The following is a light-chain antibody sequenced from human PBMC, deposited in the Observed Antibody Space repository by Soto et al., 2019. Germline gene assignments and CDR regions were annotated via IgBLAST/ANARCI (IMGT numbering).Light chain of an antibody. CDR3: SSYAGSNNLV. J-gene: IGLJ2*01. CDR2: EVT. Sequence: QSALTQPASLSGSPGQSITISCTGTSSDVGGYHYVSWYQQHPGKAPKLMIHEVTKRPSGVPDRFSGSKSGNTASLTVSGLQGEDEADYYCSSYAGSNNLVFGGGTKLTVL. V-gene: IGLV2-8*01. CDR1: SSDVGGYHY.